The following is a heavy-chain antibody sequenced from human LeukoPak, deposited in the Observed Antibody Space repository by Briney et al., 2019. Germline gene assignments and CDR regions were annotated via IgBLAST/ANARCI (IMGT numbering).Heavy chain of an antibody. J-gene: IGHJ4*02. D-gene: IGHD5-18*01. CDR3: ARRGDSYGRFDY. CDR1: GYSFTSYW. Sequence: GESLKISCKGSGYSFTSYWIGWVRQMPGKGLEWIGIISPGDSATRYSPSFQGQVTISADKSICTAYLQWSSLKASDTAMYYCARRGDSYGRFDYWGQGILVTVSS. CDR2: ISPGDSAT. V-gene: IGHV5-51*01.